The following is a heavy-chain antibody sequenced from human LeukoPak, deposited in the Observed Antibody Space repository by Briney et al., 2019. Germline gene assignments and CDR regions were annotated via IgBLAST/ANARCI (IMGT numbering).Heavy chain of an antibody. Sequence: GGSLRLSCAGSGFTFSSYSMNWVRQAPGKGLEWISYISRSDSTKYYADSVKGRFTISRDNAKNSLYLQMNSLRADDTALYYCARDRVFFYGSGSYVRGFDIWGQGTMVTVSS. CDR1: GFTFSSYS. CDR2: ISRSDSTK. V-gene: IGHV3-48*04. J-gene: IGHJ3*02. CDR3: ARDRVFFYGSGSYVRGFDI. D-gene: IGHD3-10*01.